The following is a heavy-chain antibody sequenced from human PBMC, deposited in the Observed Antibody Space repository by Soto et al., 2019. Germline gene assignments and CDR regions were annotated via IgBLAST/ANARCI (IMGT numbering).Heavy chain of an antibody. Sequence: GGSLRLSCAASGFTFSAYWMHWVRQTTGKGLVWVSRINSDGTGTSYADSVKGRFTISRDNAKNTLYLQMNSLRAEDTAVYYCARGASGQLWLSGSLFDYWGQGTLVTVSS. CDR2: INSDGTGT. CDR3: ARGASGQLWLSGSLFDY. D-gene: IGHD5-18*01. V-gene: IGHV3-74*01. CDR1: GFTFSAYW. J-gene: IGHJ4*02.